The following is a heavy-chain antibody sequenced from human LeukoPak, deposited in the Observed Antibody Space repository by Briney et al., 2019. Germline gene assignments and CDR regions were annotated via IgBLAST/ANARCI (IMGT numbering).Heavy chain of an antibody. CDR1: GFTFRSHA. CDR3: AKDFRIGYSAHFDY. V-gene: IGHV3-23*01. CDR2: IYENGGTT. D-gene: IGHD2-21*01. Sequence: GGSLRLSCVGSGFTFRSHAMSWVRQAPEKGLEFVSGIYENGGTTYYADSVKGRFSISRDNSKNTLYLQMASLRGEDTAVYYCAKDFRIGYSAHFDYWGQGALVTVSS. J-gene: IGHJ4*02.